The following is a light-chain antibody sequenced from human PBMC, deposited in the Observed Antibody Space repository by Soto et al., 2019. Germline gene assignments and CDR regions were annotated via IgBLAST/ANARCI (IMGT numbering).Light chain of an antibody. Sequence: EIVLTQSPGTLSLSPGERATLSCRASQSVSSSYLAWYQQKPGQAPRLLIYGASSRATGTPDRFSGSGAGTDFTFTMSRLEPEDFAVYYWQQYGSSPLTFGGGTKVDIK. CDR2: GAS. CDR3: QQYGSSPLT. J-gene: IGKJ4*01. V-gene: IGKV3-20*01. CDR1: QSVSSSY.